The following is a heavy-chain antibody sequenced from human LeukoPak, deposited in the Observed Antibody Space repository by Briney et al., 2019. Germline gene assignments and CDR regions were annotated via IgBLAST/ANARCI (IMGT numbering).Heavy chain of an antibody. CDR2: INPSGGST. CDR1: GYTFTSYY. Sequence: ASVKVSCKASGYTFTSYYMHWVRQAPGQGLEWMGIINPSGGSTSYAQKFQGRVTMTRNTSISTAYMELSSLRSEDTAVYYCARGRSRYGSTSRPLDYWGQGTLVTVSS. D-gene: IGHD2-2*01. V-gene: IGHV1-46*01. J-gene: IGHJ4*02. CDR3: ARGRSRYGSTSRPLDY.